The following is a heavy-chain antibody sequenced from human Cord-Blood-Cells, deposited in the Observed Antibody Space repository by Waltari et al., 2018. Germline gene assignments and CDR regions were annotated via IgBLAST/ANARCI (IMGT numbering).Heavy chain of an antibody. CDR2: IITICGTA. V-gene: IGHV1-69*01. CDR3: AREASIQLWSRDYFDY. Sequence: QVQLVQSGAEVKKPGSSVKVSCKASGGTFSSYAISWVRQAPGQGLEWMGGIITICGTANYGRKFHGGVAITADEATSTAYMELSSLRSEDTAVYYCAREASIQLWSRDYFDYWGQGTLVTVSS. J-gene: IGHJ4*02. CDR1: GGTFSSYA. D-gene: IGHD5-18*01.